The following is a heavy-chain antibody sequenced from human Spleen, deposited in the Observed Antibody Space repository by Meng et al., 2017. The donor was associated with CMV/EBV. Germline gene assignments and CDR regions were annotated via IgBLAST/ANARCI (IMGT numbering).Heavy chain of an antibody. CDR1: GSHFTRFA. Sequence: TASGSHFTRFAVNWVRQAPGQGLEWMRWLNTNTGNPTYAQGFTGRFVFSLDTSVSTAYLQISSLKAEDTAVYYCARDFCSGGSCSDYWGQGTLVTVSS. CDR2: LNTNTGNP. CDR3: ARDFCSGGSCSDY. V-gene: IGHV7-4-1*02. D-gene: IGHD2-15*01. J-gene: IGHJ4*02.